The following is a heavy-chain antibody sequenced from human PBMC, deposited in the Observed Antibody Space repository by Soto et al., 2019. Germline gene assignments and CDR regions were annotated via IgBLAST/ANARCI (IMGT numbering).Heavy chain of an antibody. J-gene: IGHJ4*02. D-gene: IGHD3-16*02. CDR1: GGSFSGYY. CDR2: INHSGST. Sequence: PSETLSLTCAVYGGSFSGYYWSWIRQPPGKGLEWIGEINHSGSTNYNPSLKSRVTISVDTSKNQFSLKLSSVTAADTAVYYCARRGYYDYIWGSYQPDKYFDYSGQGTLVTVSS. V-gene: IGHV4-34*01. CDR3: ARRGYYDYIWGSYQPDKYFDY.